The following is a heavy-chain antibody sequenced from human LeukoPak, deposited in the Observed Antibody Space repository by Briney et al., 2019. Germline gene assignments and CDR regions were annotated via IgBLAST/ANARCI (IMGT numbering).Heavy chain of an antibody. Sequence: SETLSLTCTVSGYSISNGYYWGWIRQPPGKGLEWIGYIYYSGSTNYNPSLKSRVTISVDTSKNQFSLKLSSVTAADTAVYYCARGMVTTLDYWGQGTLVTVSS. J-gene: IGHJ4*02. CDR2: IYYSGST. D-gene: IGHD4-17*01. CDR3: ARGMVTTLDY. CDR1: GYSISNGYY. V-gene: IGHV4-61*01.